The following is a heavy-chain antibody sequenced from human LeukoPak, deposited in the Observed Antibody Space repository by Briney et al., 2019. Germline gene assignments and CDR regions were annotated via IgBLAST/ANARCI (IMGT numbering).Heavy chain of an antibody. Sequence: SQTLSLTCTVSGGSISSGGYYWSWIRQHPGKGLEWIGYIYYSGSTYYNPSLKSRVTISVDTPKNQFSLKLSSVTAADTAVYYCARDPYYDILTGYSLQDAFDIWGQGTMVTVSS. V-gene: IGHV4-31*03. CDR2: IYYSGST. J-gene: IGHJ3*02. CDR1: GGSISSGGYY. CDR3: ARDPYYDILTGYSLQDAFDI. D-gene: IGHD3-9*01.